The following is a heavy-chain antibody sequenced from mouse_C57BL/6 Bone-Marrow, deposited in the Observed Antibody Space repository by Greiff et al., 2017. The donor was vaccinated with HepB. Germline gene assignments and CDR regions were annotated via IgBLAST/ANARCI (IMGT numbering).Heavy chain of an antibody. CDR2: IDPENGDT. D-gene: IGHD2-3*01. CDR1: GFNIKDDY. Sequence: VQLQQSGAELVRPGASVKLSCTASGFNIKDDYMHWVKQRPEQGLEWIGWIDPENGDTEYASKFQGKATITADTSSNTAYLQISSLTSEDTAVYYCTRRWLLWYFAVWGTGTTVTVSS. J-gene: IGHJ1*03. V-gene: IGHV14-4*01. CDR3: TRRWLLWYFAV.